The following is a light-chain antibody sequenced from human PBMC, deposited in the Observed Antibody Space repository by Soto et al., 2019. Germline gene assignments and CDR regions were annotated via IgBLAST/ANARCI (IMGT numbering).Light chain of an antibody. CDR2: DVS. CDR1: RSDVGGYTY. Sequence: QSALTQPASVSGSPGQSITISCTGPRSDVGGYTYVSWHQQHPGKVPKLMIYDVSYRPSGVSNRFSGSKSGNTASLTISLLQAEDEADYYCSSYTTSSTYVFGTWTKLTVL. V-gene: IGLV2-14*01. J-gene: IGLJ1*01. CDR3: SSYTTSSTYV.